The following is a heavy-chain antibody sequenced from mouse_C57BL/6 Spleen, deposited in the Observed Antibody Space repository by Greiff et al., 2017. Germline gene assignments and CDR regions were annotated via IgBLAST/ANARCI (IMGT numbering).Heavy chain of an antibody. J-gene: IGHJ4*01. CDR2: IRRKSSTYAT. Sequence: EVMLVESGGGLVQPKGSLNLSCAASGFTFNTYAMHWVCQAPGKGLEWVGRIRRKSSTYATYYADSVKDRFIICRDASQSMLYLQMNNLKTEDTAMYYCVRRGPYYSMDYWGQGTTVTVSS. D-gene: IGHD3-3*01. CDR3: VRRGPYYSMDY. V-gene: IGHV10-3*01. CDR1: GFTFNTYA.